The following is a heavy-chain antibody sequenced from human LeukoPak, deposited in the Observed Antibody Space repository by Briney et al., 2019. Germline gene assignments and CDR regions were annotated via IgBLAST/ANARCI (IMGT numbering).Heavy chain of an antibody. J-gene: IGHJ3*01. CDR1: GFTFSTYA. V-gene: IGHV3-23*01. D-gene: IGHD6-19*01. Sequence: GGSLRLSCAASGFTFSTYALSWVRQAPGKGLEWVSAIHRSGSYTYYADSVKGRFTISRDNSKNTLYLQMNSLRAEDTAIYYCAKDLPARRVADSGWYPDVFDVWGQGTEVTVSS. CDR3: AKDLPARRVADSGWYPDVFDV. CDR2: IHRSGSYT.